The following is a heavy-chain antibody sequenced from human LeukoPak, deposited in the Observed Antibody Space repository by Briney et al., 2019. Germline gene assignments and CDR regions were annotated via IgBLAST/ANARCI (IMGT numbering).Heavy chain of an antibody. CDR2: IYYSGST. J-gene: IGHJ5*02. V-gene: IGHV4-59*08. D-gene: IGHD6-13*01. Sequence: SETLSLTCTVSGGSISSYYWSWIRQPPGKGLEWIGYIYYSGSTNYNPSLKSRVTISVDTSKNQFSLKLSSVTAADTAVYYCARQHSSSRYVGWFDPWGQGTLVTVSS. CDR3: ARQHSSSRYVGWFDP. CDR1: GGSISSYY.